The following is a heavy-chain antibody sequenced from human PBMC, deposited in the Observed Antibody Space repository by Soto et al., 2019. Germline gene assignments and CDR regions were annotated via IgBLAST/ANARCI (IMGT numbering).Heavy chain of an antibody. J-gene: IGHJ6*02. CDR2: ISSDGGST. V-gene: IGHV3-64D*08. CDR3: VKICGKDCTYYYSMKD. CDR1: GFTFSNFG. Sequence: GGSLRLSCSASGFTFSNFGMHWVRQAPGKGLDYVSSISSDGGSTYYADAVKGRLIISRDNSKNTLYLQMTGLRVDDTAVYYCVKICGKDCTYYYSMKDWGQGTTVTVSS. D-gene: IGHD2-21*01.